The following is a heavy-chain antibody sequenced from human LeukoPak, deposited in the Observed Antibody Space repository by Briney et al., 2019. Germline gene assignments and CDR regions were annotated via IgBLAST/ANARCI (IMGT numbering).Heavy chain of an antibody. J-gene: IGHJ5*02. D-gene: IGHD2-15*01. CDR3: ARGPEGYCSGGSCYGGWFDP. CDR2: ISSSGSTI. Sequence: PGGSLRLSCAASGFTFSSYEMNWVPQAPGKGLEWGSYISSSGSTIYYADSVKGRFTISRDNAKNSLYLQMNSLRAEDTAVYYCARGPEGYCSGGSCYGGWFDPWGQGTLVTVSS. V-gene: IGHV3-48*03. CDR1: GFTFSSYE.